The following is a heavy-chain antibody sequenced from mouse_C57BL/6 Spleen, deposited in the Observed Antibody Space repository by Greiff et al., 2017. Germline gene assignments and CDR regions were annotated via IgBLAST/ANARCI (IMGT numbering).Heavy chain of an antibody. V-gene: IGHV1-82*01. CDR2: IYPGDGDT. CDR1: GYAFSSSW. J-gene: IGHJ4*01. CDR3: ARGDGNYYYAMDY. D-gene: IGHD2-1*01. Sequence: QVQLQQSGPELVKPGASVKISCKASGYAFSSSWMNWVKQRPGKGLEWIGRIYPGDGDTNYNGKFKGKATLTADKSSSTAYMQLSSLTSEDSAVYFCARGDGNYYYAMDYWGQGTSVTVSS.